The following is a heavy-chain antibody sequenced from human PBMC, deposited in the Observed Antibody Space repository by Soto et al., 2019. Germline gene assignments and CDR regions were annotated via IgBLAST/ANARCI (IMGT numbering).Heavy chain of an antibody. Sequence: ASVKVSCKASGYTFTRSGISWVRQAPGQGPEWMGWISSYNGDTYYPQTFQGRVTMTTDTSTSTAYMELRSLRSDDTAVYYYARGGVPPYYYYGMDVGAQGTQVTFSS. V-gene: IGHV1-18*01. CDR1: GYTFTRSG. CDR2: ISSYNGDT. D-gene: IGHD3-16*01. CDR3: ARGGVPPYYYYGMDV. J-gene: IGHJ6*02.